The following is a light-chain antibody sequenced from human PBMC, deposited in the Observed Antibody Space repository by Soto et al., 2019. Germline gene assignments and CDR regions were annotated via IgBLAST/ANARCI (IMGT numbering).Light chain of an antibody. V-gene: IGLV2-14*03. CDR3: SSYASSSTS. CDR1: SSDVGGYNY. CDR2: EVS. Sequence: QSALTQPASVSGSPGQSITISCTGTSSDVGGYNYVSWYQQHPGNAPKLIIYEVSNRPSGVSHRFSGSKSGNTASLTISGLQAEDEDYYYCSSYASSSTSFGTGTKLTVL. J-gene: IGLJ1*01.